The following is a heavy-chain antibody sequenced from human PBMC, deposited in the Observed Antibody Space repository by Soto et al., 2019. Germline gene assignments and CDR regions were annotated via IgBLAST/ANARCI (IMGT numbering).Heavy chain of an antibody. CDR3: ATRGIVGPIY. J-gene: IGHJ4*02. V-gene: IGHV4-4*02. D-gene: IGHD1-26*01. Sequence: QVQLQESGTGLVEPSGTPSLTCNVYDGSINNGDWCSWVRQPPGKGLEWIGEVYHNGNTNYNASLXCRVTVSVDKSRNQFSLRLTSVTTADTAVYYCATRGIVGPIYWGQGTLVTVSS. CDR1: DGSINNGDW. CDR2: VYHNGNT.